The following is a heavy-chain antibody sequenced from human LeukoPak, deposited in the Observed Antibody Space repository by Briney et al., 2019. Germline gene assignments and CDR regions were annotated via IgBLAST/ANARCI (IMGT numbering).Heavy chain of an antibody. V-gene: IGHV3-73*01. J-gene: IGHJ4*02. CDR3: AATPHDYWAELDF. Sequence: PGRSLRLSCAASGFSFSVSAVHWVRQASGKGLEWLGRIRSRDNGYATEHAASVTGRFIISRDDSKNTAYLQMNSLKIEDTAVYFCAATPHDYWAELDFWGQGTLVTVSS. CDR2: IRSRDNGYAT. CDR1: GFSFSVSA. D-gene: IGHD4-11*01.